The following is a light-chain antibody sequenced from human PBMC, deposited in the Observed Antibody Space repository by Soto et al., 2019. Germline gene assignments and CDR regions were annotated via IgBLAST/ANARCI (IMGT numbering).Light chain of an antibody. CDR2: TNS. J-gene: IGLJ2*01. V-gene: IGLV1-40*01. Sequence: QSVLTQPPSVSGAPGQRVTISCTGSNSNIGAGYDVHWYQQLPGTAPKLLIYTNSHRPSGVPDRFSVSKSATSASLAITGLQAEDEADYYCQSYDTSLSASVFGGGTQLTVL. CDR3: QSYDTSLSASV. CDR1: NSNIGAGYD.